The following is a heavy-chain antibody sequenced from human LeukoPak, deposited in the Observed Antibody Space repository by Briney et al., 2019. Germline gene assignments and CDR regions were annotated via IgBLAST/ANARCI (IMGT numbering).Heavy chain of an antibody. J-gene: IGHJ5*02. CDR2: INPNSGGT. V-gene: IGHV1-2*04. CDR1: GYTFTSYY. Sequence: ASVKVSCQASGYTFTSYYMHWVRQAPGQGLEWMGWINPNSGGTNYAQKFQGWVTMTRDTSISTAYMELSRLRSDDTAVYYCARLDGSYPSIGWFDPWGQGTLVTVSS. D-gene: IGHD2-15*01. CDR3: ARLDGSYPSIGWFDP.